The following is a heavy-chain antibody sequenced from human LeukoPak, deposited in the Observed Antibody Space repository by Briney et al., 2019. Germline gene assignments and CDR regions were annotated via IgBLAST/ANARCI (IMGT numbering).Heavy chain of an antibody. CDR3: ARDEWLGDAFDI. CDR2: IYYSGST. D-gene: IGHD3-9*01. Sequence: NSSQTLSLTCTVSGGSISSGGYYWSWIRQHPGKGLEWIGYIYYSGSTNYNPSLKSRVTISVDTSKNQFSLKLSSVTAADTAVYYCARDEWLGDAFDIWGQGTMVTVSS. J-gene: IGHJ3*02. V-gene: IGHV4-31*03. CDR1: GGSISSGGYY.